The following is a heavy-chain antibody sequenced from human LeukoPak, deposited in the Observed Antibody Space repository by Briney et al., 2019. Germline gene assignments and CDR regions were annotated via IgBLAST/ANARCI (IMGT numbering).Heavy chain of an antibody. CDR2: IIPIFGTA. Sequence: SVKVSCKASGGTFSSYAISWVRQAPGQGLEWMGGIIPIFGTANYAQKFQGRVTVTADESTSTAYMELSSQRSEDTAVYYCARSNPDGGYSYGTYYAWFDPWGQGTLVTVSS. CDR3: ARSNPDGGYSYGTYYAWFDP. J-gene: IGHJ5*02. D-gene: IGHD5-18*01. V-gene: IGHV1-69*01. CDR1: GGTFSSYA.